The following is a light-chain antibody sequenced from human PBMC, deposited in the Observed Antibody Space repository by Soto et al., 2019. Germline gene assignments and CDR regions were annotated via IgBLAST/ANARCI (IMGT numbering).Light chain of an antibody. V-gene: IGKV1-6*01. CDR1: QGIRND. CDR3: HQYNNWPSWT. J-gene: IGKJ1*01. Sequence: ASPMTQSPSSLSASIGDRVTITCRASQGIRNDLGWYQQKPGKAPKLLIYAASSLQSGVPSRFSGSGSGTEFTLTISSLQPEDFAVYYCHQYNNWPSWTFGQGTKVDI. CDR2: AAS.